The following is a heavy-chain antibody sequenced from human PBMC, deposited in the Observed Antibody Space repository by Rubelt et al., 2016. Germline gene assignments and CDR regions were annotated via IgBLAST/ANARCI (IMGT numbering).Heavy chain of an antibody. Sequence: QLQLQESGPGLVKPSETLSLTCTVSGGSISSSSYYWGWLRQPPGKGLEWIGSIYYSGSTYYNTSLKSRVTISVDTSKNQFSLKLISVTAADTAVYFCASFLRGYYYYGMDVWGQGTTVTVSS. CDR3: ASFLRGYYYYGMDV. V-gene: IGHV4-39*01. D-gene: IGHD2/OR15-2a*01. J-gene: IGHJ6*02. CDR2: IYYSGST. CDR1: GGSISSSSYY.